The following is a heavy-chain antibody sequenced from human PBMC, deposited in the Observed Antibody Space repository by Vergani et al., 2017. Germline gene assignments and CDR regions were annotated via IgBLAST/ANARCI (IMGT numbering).Heavy chain of an antibody. V-gene: IGHV4-59*01. J-gene: IGHJ4*02. CDR2: IYYSGST. CDR3: AREGWELQGGFDY. Sequence: QVQLQESGPGLVKPSETLSLTCTVSGGSISSYYWSWIRQPPGKGLEWIGYIYYSGSTNYNPSLKSRVTISVDTSKNQFSLKLSSVTAADTAVYYCAREGWELQGGFDYWGQGTLVTVSS. CDR1: GGSISSYY. D-gene: IGHD1-26*01.